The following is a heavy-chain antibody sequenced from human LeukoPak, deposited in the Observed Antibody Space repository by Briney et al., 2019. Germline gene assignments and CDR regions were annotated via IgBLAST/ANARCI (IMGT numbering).Heavy chain of an antibody. D-gene: IGHD1-26*01. CDR2: ISVYNGNT. CDR3: ATHRQEQKTHHAFDV. V-gene: IGHV1-18*01. CDR1: GYSLTGYD. J-gene: IGHJ3*01. Sequence: ASLNVSCTASGYSLTGYDISWVRQAPGKGLEWVGWISVYNGNTDYAQKLKGRVTMSTDRPTNTAYMELRSLSSDDTAMYYCATHRQEQKTHHAFDVWGQGTMVTVSS.